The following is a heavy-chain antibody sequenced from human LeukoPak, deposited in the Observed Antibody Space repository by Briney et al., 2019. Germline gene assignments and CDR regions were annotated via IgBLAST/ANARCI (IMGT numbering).Heavy chain of an antibody. CDR1: GYTFTGYY. Sequence: GASVKVSRKASGYTFTGYYMHWVRQAPGQGLEWMGWINPNSGGTNYAQKFQGWVTMTRDTSISTAYMELSRLRSDDTAVYYCARENSYGYSNYFDYWGQGTLVTVSS. D-gene: IGHD5-18*01. CDR3: ARENSYGYSNYFDY. V-gene: IGHV1-2*04. J-gene: IGHJ4*02. CDR2: INPNSGGT.